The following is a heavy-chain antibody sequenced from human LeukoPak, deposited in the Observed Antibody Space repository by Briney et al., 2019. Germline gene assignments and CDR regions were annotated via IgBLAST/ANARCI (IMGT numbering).Heavy chain of an antibody. CDR2: INHSGST. Sequence: SETLSLTCAVYGGSFSGYYWSWIRQPPGKGMEWIGEINHSGSTNYNPSLKSRVTISVDTSKNQFSLKLSSVTAADTAVYYRARVRGYSYGYQFFDYWGQGTLVTVSS. V-gene: IGHV4-34*01. D-gene: IGHD5-18*01. J-gene: IGHJ4*02. CDR1: GGSFSGYY. CDR3: ARVRGYSYGYQFFDY.